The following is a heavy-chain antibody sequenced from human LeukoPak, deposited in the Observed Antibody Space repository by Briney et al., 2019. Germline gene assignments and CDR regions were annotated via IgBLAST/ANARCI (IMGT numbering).Heavy chain of an antibody. Sequence: GGSLRLSCAASGFSFSSYWMSWVRQAPGKGLEWVANIKQDGSEKYYVDSVKGRFTISRDNAKYSLYLQMDSLRAEDTAVYYCARDSPERGYSYGPLDNYFDYWGQGTLVTVSS. J-gene: IGHJ4*02. D-gene: IGHD5-18*01. CDR1: GFSFSSYW. V-gene: IGHV3-7*01. CDR3: ARDSPERGYSYGPLDNYFDY. CDR2: IKQDGSEK.